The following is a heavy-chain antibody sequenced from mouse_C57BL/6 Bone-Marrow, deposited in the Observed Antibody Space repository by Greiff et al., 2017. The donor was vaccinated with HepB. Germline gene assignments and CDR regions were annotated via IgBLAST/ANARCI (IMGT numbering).Heavy chain of an antibody. J-gene: IGHJ4*01. Sequence: VKLQQSGPELVKPGASVKISCKASGYSFTSYYIHWVKQRPGQGLEWIGWIYPGSGNTKYNEKFKGKATLTADTSSSTAYMQLSSLTSEDSAVYYCAGDYAMDYWGQGTSVTVSS. V-gene: IGHV1-66*01. CDR1: GYSFTSYY. CDR3: AGDYAMDY. CDR2: IYPGSGNT.